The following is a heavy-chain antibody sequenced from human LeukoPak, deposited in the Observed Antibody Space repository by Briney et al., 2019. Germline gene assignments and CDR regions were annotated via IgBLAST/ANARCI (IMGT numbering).Heavy chain of an antibody. CDR1: GFTFGDYA. Sequence: PGGSLRLSCTASGFTFGDYAMSGVRQAPGKGLEWVGFIRSKAYGGTTEYAATVKGRFTISRDDTKSIAYLQMNSLKTEDTAVYYCTTVSHIVVVPAAQNFDYWGQGTLVTVSS. D-gene: IGHD2-2*01. V-gene: IGHV3-49*04. J-gene: IGHJ4*02. CDR2: IRSKAYGGTT. CDR3: TTVSHIVVVPAAQNFDY.